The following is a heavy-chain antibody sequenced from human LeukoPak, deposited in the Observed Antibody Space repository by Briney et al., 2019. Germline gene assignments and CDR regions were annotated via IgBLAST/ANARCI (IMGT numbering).Heavy chain of an antibody. D-gene: IGHD2-2*01. Sequence: PSETLSLTCAVSGYSISSGYYWGCIRQPPGKGLEWIGNIYQSGSTFHNPSLKSRATISLDTSKNQFSLKLRSVTAADTAVYYCAREVGYCSRTSCLDWFDPWGQGTLVTVSS. CDR1: GYSISSGYY. CDR2: IYQSGST. V-gene: IGHV4-38-2*01. J-gene: IGHJ5*02. CDR3: AREVGYCSRTSCLDWFDP.